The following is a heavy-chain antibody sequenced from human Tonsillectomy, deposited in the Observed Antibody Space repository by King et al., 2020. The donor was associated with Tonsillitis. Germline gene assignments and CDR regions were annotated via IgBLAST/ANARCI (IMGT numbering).Heavy chain of an antibody. CDR1: GDSVSSNSAA. CDR3: ARGDGSGGPPYYYYYGMDV. V-gene: IGHV6-1*01. Sequence: VQLQQSGPGLVKPSQTLSLTCAISGDSVSSNSAAWNWIRQSPSRGLEWLGRTYYRSKWYNDYAVSVKSRITINPDTSKNQFSLQLNSVTPEDTAVYYCARGDGSGGPPYYYYYGMDVWGQGTTVTVSS. J-gene: IGHJ6*02. D-gene: IGHD3-22*01. CDR2: TYYRSKWYN.